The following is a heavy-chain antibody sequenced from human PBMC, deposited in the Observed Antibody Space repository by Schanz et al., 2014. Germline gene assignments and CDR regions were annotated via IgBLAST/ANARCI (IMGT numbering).Heavy chain of an antibody. CDR3: ARDEGRDGYNLAFDV. V-gene: IGHV3-23*04. J-gene: IGHJ3*01. Sequence: EVQLVESGGGLVKPGDSLRLSCAASGFTFSSYAMSWVRQAPGKGLEWVSAISGSGGSTYYADSVKGRFTISRDNSKNTLYLQMNSLRPEDTALYFCARDEGRDGYNLAFDVWGQGTLVTVSS. D-gene: IGHD5-12*01. CDR1: GFTFSSYA. CDR2: ISGSGGST.